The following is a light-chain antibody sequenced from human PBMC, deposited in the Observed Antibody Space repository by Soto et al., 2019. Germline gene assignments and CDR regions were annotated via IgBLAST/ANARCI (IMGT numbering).Light chain of an antibody. CDR3: QQRSNWPIT. CDR1: QSVSSY. Sequence: EIVLTQSPSTLSLSPGARATLSCRASQSVSSYLAWYQQKPGQAPRLLIYEASNRATGIPARFSGSGSGTDFTLTISSLEPEDFAVYYCQQRSNWPITFGQGTRLEIK. CDR2: EAS. V-gene: IGKV3-11*01. J-gene: IGKJ5*01.